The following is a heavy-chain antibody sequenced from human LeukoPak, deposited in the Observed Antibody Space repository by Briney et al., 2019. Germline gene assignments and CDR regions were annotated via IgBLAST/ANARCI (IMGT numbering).Heavy chain of an antibody. V-gene: IGHV3-30*18. CDR3: AKDTHKSGSYDY. D-gene: IGHD1-26*01. J-gene: IGHJ4*02. CDR1: GFSFSSYA. CDR2: ISYDGTKE. Sequence: QSGGSLRLSCAASGFSFSSYAMHWVRQAPGKGLEWVAVISYDGTKEYYADSVKGRFTVSRDNSKNTQYLQMNSLKPEDTAVYYCAKDTHKSGSYDYWGQGTLVTVSS.